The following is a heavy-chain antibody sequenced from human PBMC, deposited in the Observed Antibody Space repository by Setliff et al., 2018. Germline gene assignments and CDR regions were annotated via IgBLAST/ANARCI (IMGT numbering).Heavy chain of an antibody. J-gene: IGHJ3*02. Sequence: ASVKVSCKTSAYSFSGYYIHWVRQAPGQGLEWMGWINTNNGGTKYAQTFQGRVTMTRDTSITTAYMELSRLTSDDTAVYYCARDRKEVVISPSQAAFDIWGQGTMVTVSS. CDR3: ARDRKEVVISPSQAAFDI. V-gene: IGHV1-2*02. CDR1: AYSFSGYY. D-gene: IGHD3-22*01. CDR2: INTNNGGT.